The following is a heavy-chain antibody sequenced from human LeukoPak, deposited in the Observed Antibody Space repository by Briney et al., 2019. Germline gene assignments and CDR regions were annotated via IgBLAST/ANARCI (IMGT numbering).Heavy chain of an antibody. V-gene: IGHV3-30*02. D-gene: IGHD5-18*01. CDR2: IRYDGSNK. Sequence: GGSLRLSCAASGFTFSSYGMHWVRQAPGKGLEWVAFIRYDGSNKYYADSVKGRFTISRDNAKNSLYLQMNSLRAEDTAVYYCARDRIQLWYCFDYWGQGTLVTVSS. J-gene: IGHJ4*02. CDR1: GFTFSSYG. CDR3: ARDRIQLWYCFDY.